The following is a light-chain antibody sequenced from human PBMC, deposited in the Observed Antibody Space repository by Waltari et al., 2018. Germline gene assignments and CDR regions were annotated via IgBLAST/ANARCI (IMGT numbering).Light chain of an antibody. CDR3: QQSYDTPRT. Sequence: EVVLTQSPATLSLSPGERATLSCRASQSISSYLGWYQQKVGQPPRLLIYDASNRASGVPARFSGSGSGTDFTFTISSLQLEDFATYYCQQSYDTPRTFGQGTKVEVK. V-gene: IGKV3-11*01. CDR2: DAS. J-gene: IGKJ1*01. CDR1: QSISSY.